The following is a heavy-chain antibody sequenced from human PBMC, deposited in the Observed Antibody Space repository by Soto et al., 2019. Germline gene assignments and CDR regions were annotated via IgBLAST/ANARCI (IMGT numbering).Heavy chain of an antibody. V-gene: IGHV3-21*01. CDR3: AREDSIIIPAVSDF. Sequence: GGSLRLSCTVSGFAFNNYGINWVRQAPGKGLEXXXXXXXXXXXXXSDSVKGRFTISRDNAKNSVSLQMNTLRVEDTAVYYCAREDSIIIPAVSDFWGQGTLVTVSS. D-gene: IGHD2-2*01. J-gene: IGHJ4*02. CDR1: GFAFNNYG. CDR2: XXXXXXXX.